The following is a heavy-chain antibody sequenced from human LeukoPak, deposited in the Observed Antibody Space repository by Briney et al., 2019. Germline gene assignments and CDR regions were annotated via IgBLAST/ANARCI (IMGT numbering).Heavy chain of an antibody. CDR1: GFTFSTYS. Sequence: GGSLRLSCAASGFTFSTYSMNWVRQAPGKGLEWVSAISGTGTKTFFTDSVKGRFSISRDNDQNIVFLEMTSLRVDDAAIYYCGRVVGSLNYDSSVDYYMDVWGKGTTVTVSS. J-gene: IGHJ6*03. D-gene: IGHD3-3*01. CDR2: ISGTGTKT. CDR3: GRVVGSLNYDSSVDYYMDV. V-gene: IGHV3-21*04.